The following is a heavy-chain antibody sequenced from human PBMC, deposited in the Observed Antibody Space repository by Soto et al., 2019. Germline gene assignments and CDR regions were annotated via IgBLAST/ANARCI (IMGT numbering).Heavy chain of an antibody. CDR2: INGGGDAN. Sequence: GGPLRLFSAASGVMSSTLAPSSVRQTPGEGPAWAAGINGGGDANFYRDHVRGRYAICSDNFETTNYMHMDSVRAEDTAVYYCAKESAATGNPFFDYWGQGTLVTVSS. V-gene: IGHV3-23*01. J-gene: IGHJ4*02. CDR1: GVMSSTLA. CDR3: AKESAATGNPFFDY. D-gene: IGHD6-13*01.